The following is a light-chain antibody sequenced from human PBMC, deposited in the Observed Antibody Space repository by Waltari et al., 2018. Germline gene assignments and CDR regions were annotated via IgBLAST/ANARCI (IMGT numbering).Light chain of an antibody. J-gene: IGKJ4*01. CDR3: QQFKSYPLT. CDR1: QGIGND. V-gene: IGKV1-16*02. Sequence: IQMTQSPSSLSASVGDRVTINCRASQGIGNDVAWFQQKPGQAPKSLIYAASSLQSGVPSKFSGSGSGTDFTLTISSLQPEDFATYYCQQFKSYPLTFGGGTKVEIK. CDR2: AAS.